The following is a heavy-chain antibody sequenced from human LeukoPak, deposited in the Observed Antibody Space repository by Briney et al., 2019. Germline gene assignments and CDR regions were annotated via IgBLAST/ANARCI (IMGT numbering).Heavy chain of an antibody. D-gene: IGHD3-3*01. J-gene: IGHJ4*02. CDR3: AREEDFWSGYYG. CDR2: IIPIFGTA. Sequence: SVKVSCKASGGTLSSYAISWVRQAPGQGLEWMGGIIPIFGTANYAQKFQGRVTITADESTSTAYMELSSLRSEDTAVYYCAREEDFWSGYYGWGQGTLVTVSS. CDR1: GGTLSSYA. V-gene: IGHV1-69*13.